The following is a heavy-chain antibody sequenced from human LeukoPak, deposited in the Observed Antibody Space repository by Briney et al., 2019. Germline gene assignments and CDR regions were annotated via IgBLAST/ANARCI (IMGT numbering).Heavy chain of an antibody. CDR3: ARLASGSYGPLTPFDY. J-gene: IGHJ4*02. Sequence: SETLSLTCTLAGGSISSYYWSWIRQPPGKGLEWIGDIYYSWSTNYNPSLKSRVTISVDTSKNQFSLRLSSVTAADTAVYYSARLASGSYGPLTPFDYWGQGTLVTVSS. V-gene: IGHV4-59*08. CDR2: IYYSWST. D-gene: IGHD1-26*01. CDR1: GGSISSYY.